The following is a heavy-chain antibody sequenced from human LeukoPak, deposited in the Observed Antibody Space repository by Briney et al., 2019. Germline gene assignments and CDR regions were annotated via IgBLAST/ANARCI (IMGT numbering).Heavy chain of an antibody. CDR3: ARDQYDTWSRRGNFDS. Sequence: GGSLRLSCAASKFTFSNYAMSWVRQAPGKGLEWVSGISAIGGTTYYADSVKGRSTISRDNSKNTLYLQMNSLRAEDTAVYYCARDQYDTWSRRGNFDSWGQGTLVIVSS. D-gene: IGHD3-3*01. J-gene: IGHJ4*02. CDR1: KFTFSNYA. CDR2: ISAIGGTT. V-gene: IGHV3-23*01.